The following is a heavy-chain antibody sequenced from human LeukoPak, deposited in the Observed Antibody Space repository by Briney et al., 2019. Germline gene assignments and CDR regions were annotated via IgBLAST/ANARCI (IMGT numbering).Heavy chain of an antibody. J-gene: IGHJ3*02. CDR1: GGSFSGYY. V-gene: IGHV4-34*01. CDR3: ARVHISGWYHAFDI. D-gene: IGHD6-19*01. Sequence: PSETLSLTCAVYGGSFSGYYWSWIRQPPGKGLEWIGEINHSGSTNYNPSLKSRVTISVDTSKNQFSLKLSSVTAADTAVYYCARVHISGWYHAFDIWGQGTKVTVS. CDR2: INHSGST.